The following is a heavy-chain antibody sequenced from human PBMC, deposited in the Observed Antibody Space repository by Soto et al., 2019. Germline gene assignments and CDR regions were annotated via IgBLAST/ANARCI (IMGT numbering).Heavy chain of an antibody. Sequence: QVQLQESGPGLVKPSQTLSLTCTVSGGSISSGDYYWSWVRQHPGKGLEWIGYIYHSGSTYYNPSLKSRVTISVDTSKNHFSLKLSSVTAADTAVYYCARDVRPAHTNWFDPWGQGTLVTVSS. CDR3: ARDVRPAHTNWFDP. D-gene: IGHD2-8*01. J-gene: IGHJ5*02. CDR1: GGSISSGDYY. CDR2: IYHSGST. V-gene: IGHV4-31*03.